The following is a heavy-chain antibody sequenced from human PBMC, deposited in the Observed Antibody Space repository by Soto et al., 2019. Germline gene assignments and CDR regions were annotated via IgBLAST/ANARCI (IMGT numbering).Heavy chain of an antibody. Sequence: SVKVSCKASGGTFSPYTITWVRQAPGQGLEWMGRIIPIIGIINYAQKFQGRVTISADKFTGTAYMELTGLRSDDTAVYYCAGDPDSHYNDSHASSYPWGQGTLVTVSS. D-gene: IGHD4-4*01. CDR3: AGDPDSHYNDSHASSYP. CDR1: GGTFSPYT. J-gene: IGHJ5*02. V-gene: IGHV1-69*04. CDR2: IIPIIGII.